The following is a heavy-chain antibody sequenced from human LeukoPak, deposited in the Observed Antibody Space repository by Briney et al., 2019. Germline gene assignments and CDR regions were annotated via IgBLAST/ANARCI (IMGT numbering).Heavy chain of an antibody. CDR2: IYTSGST. Sequence: SETLSLXCTVSGGSISSGSYYWSWIRQPAGKGLEWIGRIYTSGSTNYNPSLKSRVTISVDTSKNQFSLKLSSVTAADTAVYYCASGDSSGYYDYWGQGTLVTVSS. D-gene: IGHD3-22*01. V-gene: IGHV4-61*02. CDR1: GGSISSGSYY. CDR3: ASGDSSGYYDY. J-gene: IGHJ4*02.